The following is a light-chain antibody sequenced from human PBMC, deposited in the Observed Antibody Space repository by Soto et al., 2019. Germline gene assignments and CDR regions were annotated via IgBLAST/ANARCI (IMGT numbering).Light chain of an antibody. Sequence: QPALTQLRSVSGSPGQSVTISCTGTSSDVGTYDFVSWYQQHPGKAPRLMIFDVSERPSGVPDRFSSSKSGNTASLTISGLQAEDEADYYWCLYAVTFYVFGTGTKVTVL. V-gene: IGLV2-11*01. CDR1: SSDVGTYDF. CDR3: CLYAVTFYV. CDR2: DVS. J-gene: IGLJ1*01.